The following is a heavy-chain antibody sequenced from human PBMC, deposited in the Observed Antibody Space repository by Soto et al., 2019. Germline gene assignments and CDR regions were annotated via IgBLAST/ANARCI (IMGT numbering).Heavy chain of an antibody. CDR1: ADSVSSNSAA. Sequence: PSQTLSLTCAISADSVSSNSAAWNWIRQSPSRGLEWLGRTYYRSKWYNDYAVSVKSRITINPDTSKNQFSLQLNSVTPEDTAVYYCARDSGRQLWVYYYYGMDVWGQGTTVTVSS. CDR3: ARDSGRQLWVYYYYGMDV. J-gene: IGHJ6*02. V-gene: IGHV6-1*01. D-gene: IGHD5-18*01. CDR2: TYYRSKWYN.